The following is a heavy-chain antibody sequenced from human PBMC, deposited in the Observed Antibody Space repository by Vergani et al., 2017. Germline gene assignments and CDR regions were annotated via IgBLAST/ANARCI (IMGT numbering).Heavy chain of an antibody. CDR3: ARVDTQVPATSHFCYMDV. D-gene: IGHD6-25*01. Sequence: QVQLQESGPGVVKPSQPLSLTCAVSGGSISSGDHCWAWIRQRPGKGLEWIGYIFYSGTTADNPTLRSGLTISVDTSQNQFSLKLRSVTAADTAVYYCARVDTQVPATSHFCYMDVWGKGTTVVVSS. V-gene: IGHV4-31*11. CDR1: GGSISSGDHC. CDR2: IFYSGTT. J-gene: IGHJ6*03.